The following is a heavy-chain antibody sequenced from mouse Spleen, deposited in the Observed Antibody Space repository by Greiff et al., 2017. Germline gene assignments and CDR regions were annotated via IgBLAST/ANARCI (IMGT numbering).Heavy chain of an antibody. CDR3: ARHDWDWFAY. D-gene: IGHD4-1*01. V-gene: IGHV5-9*04. J-gene: IGHJ3*01. Sequence: EVHLVESGGGLVKPGGSLKLSCAASGFTFSSYTMSWVRQTPAKRLEWVATISSGGGNTYYPDSVKGRFTISRDNARNTLYLQMSSLRSEDTAMYYCARHDWDWFAYWGQGTLVTVSA. CDR2: ISSGGGNT. CDR1: GFTFSSYT.